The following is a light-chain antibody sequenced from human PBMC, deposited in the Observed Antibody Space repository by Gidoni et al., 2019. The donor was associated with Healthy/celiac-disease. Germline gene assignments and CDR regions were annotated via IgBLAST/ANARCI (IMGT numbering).Light chain of an antibody. J-gene: IGKJ1*01. CDR2: DAS. Sequence: EIVLTQSPATLSLSPGERATLSCKASQSVSSYLAWYQQKPGQAPRLLIYDASNRATGIPTRFSGSGSGTDFTLTISGLSADDFAVYYCQQRSNWPPERTFGQGTKVEIK. V-gene: IGKV3-11*01. CDR3: QQRSNWPPERT. CDR1: QSVSSY.